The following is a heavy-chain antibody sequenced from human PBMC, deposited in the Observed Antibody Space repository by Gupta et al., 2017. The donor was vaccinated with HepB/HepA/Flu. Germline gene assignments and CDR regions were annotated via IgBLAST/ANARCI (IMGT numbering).Heavy chain of an antibody. CDR2: INHSGST. V-gene: IGHV4-34*01. D-gene: IGHD4-17*01. J-gene: IGHJ4*02. CDR1: GGSFSGYY. CDR3: ARSHDYGDYGREGIIDY. Sequence: QVQLQQWGAGLLKPSETLSLTCAVYGGSFSGYYWSWIRQPPGKGLEWIGEINHSGSTNYNPSLKSRVTISVDTSKNQFSLKLSSVTAADTAVYYCARSHDYGDYGREGIIDYWGQGTLVTVSS.